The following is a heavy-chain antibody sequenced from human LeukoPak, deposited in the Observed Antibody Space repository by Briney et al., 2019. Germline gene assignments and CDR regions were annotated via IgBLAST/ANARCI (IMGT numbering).Heavy chain of an antibody. D-gene: IGHD6-19*01. Sequence: PGGSLRLSCAASGFTFSSYSMNWVRQAPGGGLEWVSSISGTGSTTYYADSVKGRFTISRDNSKNTLYLQMNSLKAEDTAVYYCAQDPLGSGWFDDFDYWGQGTLVTVSS. V-gene: IGHV3-23*01. CDR1: GFTFSSYS. J-gene: IGHJ4*02. CDR3: AQDPLGSGWFDDFDY. CDR2: ISGTGSTT.